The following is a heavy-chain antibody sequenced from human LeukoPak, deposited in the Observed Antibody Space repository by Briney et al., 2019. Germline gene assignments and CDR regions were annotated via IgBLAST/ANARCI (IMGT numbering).Heavy chain of an antibody. D-gene: IGHD6-6*01. J-gene: IGHJ4*02. CDR1: GFTFSSYW. Sequence: GGSLRLSCAASGFTFSSYWMHWDRQAPGKGMVGVSRINTDGSSTSYADSVKGRFTISRDNAKNTLYLQMNSLRAEDTAAYYCARVRSIAALGPFDYWGQGTLVTVSS. V-gene: IGHV3-74*01. CDR2: INTDGSST. CDR3: ARVRSIAALGPFDY.